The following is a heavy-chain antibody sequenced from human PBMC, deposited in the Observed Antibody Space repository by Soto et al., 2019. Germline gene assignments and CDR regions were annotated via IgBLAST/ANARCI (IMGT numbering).Heavy chain of an antibody. J-gene: IGHJ5*02. V-gene: IGHV3-21*01. CDR1: GFTFRSFT. Sequence: PGGSLRLSCAASGFTFRSFTMNWVRQAPGKGLELVSTISSNSANIYYTDALRGRFTISRDNAKNSLHLQMNSLRAEDTAVYYCTRDASRDSSARGWFDPWGQGTLVTVSS. D-gene: IGHD6-13*01. CDR3: TRDASRDSSARGWFDP. CDR2: ISSNSANI.